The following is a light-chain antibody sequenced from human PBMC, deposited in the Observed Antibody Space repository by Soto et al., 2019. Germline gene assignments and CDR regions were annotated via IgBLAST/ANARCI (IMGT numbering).Light chain of an antibody. V-gene: IGKV1-5*01. CDR3: QQYSSHSGT. Sequence: DIQMTQSPSTLSASVGDRVIITCRASQSIDTWLAWYQHKPGRAPEVLISEATSLKRGVPSRFSGSGSGTEFSLTTSSLQPDDFATYYCQQYSSHSGTFGQGTKVDIK. J-gene: IGKJ2*01. CDR1: QSIDTW. CDR2: EAT.